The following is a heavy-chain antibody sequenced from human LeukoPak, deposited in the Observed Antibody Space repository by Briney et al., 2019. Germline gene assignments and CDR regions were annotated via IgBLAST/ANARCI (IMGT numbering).Heavy chain of an antibody. CDR2: ISWNSGSI. Sequence: QAGGSLRLSCAASGFTFDDYAMHWVRQAPGKGLEWVSAISWNSGSIGYADSVKGRFTISRDTAKNSLFLQMSSLRAEDTAVYYCAKDRGRYYDSSGYYWGYYFDSWGQGILVTVST. V-gene: IGHV3-9*01. CDR3: AKDRGRYYDSSGYYWGYYFDS. J-gene: IGHJ4*02. CDR1: GFTFDDYA. D-gene: IGHD3-22*01.